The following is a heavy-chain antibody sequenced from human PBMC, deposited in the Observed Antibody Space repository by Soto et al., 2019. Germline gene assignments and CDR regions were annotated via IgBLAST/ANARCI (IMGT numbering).Heavy chain of an antibody. J-gene: IGHJ4*02. Sequence: EVHLVESGGGLVQPGGSLRLSCAASGFTFSNYGMNWARQAPGRGLEWVTHINAPGETKSYSDSVKGRFTVSRDDAKISLYLQMSSLRADDTAIYYCARDPEGINDFDYWGQGTLVTVSS. CDR1: GFTFSNYG. V-gene: IGHV3-48*04. D-gene: IGHD2-21*01. CDR3: ARDPEGINDFDY. CDR2: INAPGETK.